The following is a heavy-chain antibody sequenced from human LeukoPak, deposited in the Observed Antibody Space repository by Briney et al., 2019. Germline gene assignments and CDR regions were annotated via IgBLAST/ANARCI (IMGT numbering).Heavy chain of an antibody. V-gene: IGHV3-23*01. Sequence: GGSLRLSCAASGFTFSSYAMRWVRQARGGGRKWGSTINDNGAGTYYADSVKGRFSISRDNSYNTVSLQMNSLRDEDTGVYFCAKGLRTGVGPYMGYHYYMDVWGKGATVTVSS. J-gene: IGHJ6*03. CDR1: GFTFSSYA. CDR3: AKGLRTGVGPYMGYHYYMDV. D-gene: IGHD3-16*01. CDR2: INDNGAGT.